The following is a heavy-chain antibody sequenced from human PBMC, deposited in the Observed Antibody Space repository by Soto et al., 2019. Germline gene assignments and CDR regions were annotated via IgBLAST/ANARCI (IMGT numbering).Heavy chain of an antibody. J-gene: IGHJ4*02. CDR3: ARAPMVITRSYFDL. Sequence: SETLSLTCTVFGGSISNFYWSWVRQPPGKGLEWIGYIYDSGNTNYNPSLRSRVSISLDTSKKQLSLKLTSVTAADTAVYFCARAPMVITRSYFDLWGQGTPVTVSS. CDR2: IYDSGNT. D-gene: IGHD2-21*01. CDR1: GGSISNFY. V-gene: IGHV4-59*01.